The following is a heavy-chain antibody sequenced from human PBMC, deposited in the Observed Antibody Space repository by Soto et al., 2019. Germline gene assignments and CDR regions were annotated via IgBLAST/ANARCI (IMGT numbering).Heavy chain of an antibody. CDR3: ARGNYGDYVFDY. J-gene: IGHJ4*02. CDR2: ISSSSSYI. V-gene: IGHV3-21*01. Sequence: EVQLVESGGGLVKPGGSLRLSCAASGFTFSSYSMNWVRQAPGKGLEWVSSISSSSSYIYDADSVKGRFTISRDNAKNSLYLQMDSLRAEDTAVYYCARGNYGDYVFDYWGQGTLLTVSS. D-gene: IGHD4-17*01. CDR1: GFTFSSYS.